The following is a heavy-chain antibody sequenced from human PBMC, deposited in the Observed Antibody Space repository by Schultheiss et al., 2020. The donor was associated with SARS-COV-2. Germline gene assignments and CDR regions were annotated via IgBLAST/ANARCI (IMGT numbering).Heavy chain of an antibody. CDR1: GGSISSGSYY. D-gene: IGHD3-3*01. V-gene: IGHV4-39*07. Sequence: SETLSLTCTVSGGSISSGSYYWSWIRQPPGKGLEWIGYIYHSGSTYYNPSLKSRVTISVDTSKNQFSLKLSSVTAADTAVYYCARTSRDTIFGVVTQFDPWGQGTLVTVSS. CDR3: ARTSRDTIFGVVTQFDP. CDR2: IYHSGST. J-gene: IGHJ5*02.